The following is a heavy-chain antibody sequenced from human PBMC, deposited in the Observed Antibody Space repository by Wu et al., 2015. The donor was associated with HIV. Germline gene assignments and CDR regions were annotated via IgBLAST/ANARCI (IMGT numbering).Heavy chain of an antibody. CDR3: ATERGEVDDYGDYILGRIYYFDS. CDR1: GYTFTNYG. Sequence: QVQLVQSGAEVKKPGASVKVSCKASGYTFTNYGINWVRQATGQGLEWMGYMNPNSGKTGYAQKFQGRVTMTSNTSISTAYMELSSLRSEDTALYYCATERGEVDDYGDYILGRIYYFDSWGQGTLVTVSS. D-gene: IGHD4-17*01. CDR2: MNPNSGKT. J-gene: IGHJ4*02. V-gene: IGHV1-8*01.